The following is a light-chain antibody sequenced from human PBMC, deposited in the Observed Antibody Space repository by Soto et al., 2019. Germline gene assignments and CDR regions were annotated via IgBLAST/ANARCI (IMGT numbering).Light chain of an antibody. CDR2: STN. CDR1: SSDIGSKT. CDR3: ATWDDSLNGLV. V-gene: IGLV1-44*01. Sequence: QSVLTQPASASGTPGQRVTISCSGSSSDIGSKTVNWYQQLPGTAPKLLIYSTNQRPSGVPDRFSGSKSGTSASLAISGLQSEDEADYYCATWDDSLNGLVFGGGTKLTVL. J-gene: IGLJ2*01.